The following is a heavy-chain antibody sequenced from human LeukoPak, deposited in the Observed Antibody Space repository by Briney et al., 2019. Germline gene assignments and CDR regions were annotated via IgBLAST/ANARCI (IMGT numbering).Heavy chain of an antibody. V-gene: IGHV6-1*01. J-gene: IGHJ3*02. Sequence: SQTLSLTCAISGDSVSSNSAAWNWIRQSPSRGLEWLGRTYYRSKWASDYAESVKSRIAIYADTSKNQFSLQLNSVTPEDTAMYYCARRSCTGGVCFDTFDIWGQGTMVTVSP. CDR2: TYYRSKWAS. D-gene: IGHD2-8*02. CDR1: GDSVSSNSAA. CDR3: ARRSCTGGVCFDTFDI.